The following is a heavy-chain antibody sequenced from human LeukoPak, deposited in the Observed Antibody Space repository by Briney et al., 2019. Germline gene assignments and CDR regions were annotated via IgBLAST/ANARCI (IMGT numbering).Heavy chain of an antibody. CDR1: DGSISNNY. D-gene: IGHD2-8*01. CDR2: SYNSGST. V-gene: IGHV4-59*01. Sequence: SETLSLTCTVSDGSISNNYWNWIRQPPGPGLEWDWYSYNSGSTNSNLSLTRQGTISVDTSKTQCTLTLSSMSGAYPSACCGARGSWFIYWGQGALVTVSS. CDR3: ARGSWFIY. J-gene: IGHJ4*02.